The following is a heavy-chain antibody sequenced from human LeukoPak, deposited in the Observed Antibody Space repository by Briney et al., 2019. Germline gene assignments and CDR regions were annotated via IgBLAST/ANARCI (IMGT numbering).Heavy chain of an antibody. J-gene: IGHJ6*04. V-gene: IGHV3-48*03. D-gene: IGHD3-10*02. CDR1: GFTFSSYE. CDR2: ISSSVSTI. Sequence: GGSLRLSCAASGFTFSSYEMNWVRQAPGKGLEWVSYISSSVSTIYYVDSVKGRFTISRDNAKNSLYLQMNSLRAEDTAVYYCAELGITMIGGVWGKGTTVTISS. CDR3: AELGITMIGGV.